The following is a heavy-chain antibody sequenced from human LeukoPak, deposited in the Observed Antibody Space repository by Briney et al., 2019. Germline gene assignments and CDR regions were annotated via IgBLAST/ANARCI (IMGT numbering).Heavy chain of an antibody. CDR1: GFTFSSYE. J-gene: IGHJ5*02. D-gene: IGHD5-24*01. CDR2: ISSSGSTI. CDR3: ARERLHSQRFDP. Sequence: PGGSLRLSCAASGFTFSSYEMNWVRQAPGKGLEWVSYISSSGSTIYYADSVKGRFTISRDNAKNSLYLQMNSLRAEDTAVYYCARERLHSQRFDPWGQGTLVTVSS. V-gene: IGHV3-48*03.